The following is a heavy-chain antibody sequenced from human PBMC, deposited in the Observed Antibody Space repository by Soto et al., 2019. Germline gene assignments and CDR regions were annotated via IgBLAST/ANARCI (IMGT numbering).Heavy chain of an antibody. CDR2: IYWDDSK. CDR3: AHAYGGRSLY. V-gene: IGHV2-5*02. J-gene: IGHJ4*02. Sequence: QITLKESGPTLVKPTQTLTLTCTFSGFSLTTDRVGVGWIRQPPGEALEWLAVIYWDDSKTYRPSLESRLTITKDTAKNRVALTMTNMDSVAKATYYCAHAYGGRSLYWGQGTLVTVSS. D-gene: IGHD1-26*01. CDR1: GFSLTTDRVG.